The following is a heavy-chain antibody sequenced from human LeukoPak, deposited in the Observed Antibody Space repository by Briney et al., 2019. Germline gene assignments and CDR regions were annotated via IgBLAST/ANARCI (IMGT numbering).Heavy chain of an antibody. D-gene: IGHD3-16*01. CDR1: GLTSSSHG. J-gene: IGHJ6*02. Sequence: GGSLRLSCVASGLTSSSHGMRWVRQAPGKGLEWVAVTWYDGSTKYYADSVKGRFTISRDNSKNTLSLEMNSLRAEDTAVYYCSRWGNYNVIDVWGQGTTVTVSS. CDR3: SRWGNYNVIDV. V-gene: IGHV3-33*01. CDR2: TWYDGSTK.